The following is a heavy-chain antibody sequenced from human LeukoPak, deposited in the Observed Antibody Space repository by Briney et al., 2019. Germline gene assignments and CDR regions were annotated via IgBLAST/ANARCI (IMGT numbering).Heavy chain of an antibody. V-gene: IGHV4-39*07. CDR3: ARQYYYYYMDV. J-gene: IGHJ6*03. CDR2: FYKDGST. Sequence: PSETLSLTCTVSGGSIRDTSFYWGWIREPPGKGLEWIGTFYKDGSTFYNPSLKTRVLISADTSKNQFSLKLTSVTAADRAVYYCARQYYYYYMDVWGKGTTATVSS. CDR1: GGSIRDTSFY.